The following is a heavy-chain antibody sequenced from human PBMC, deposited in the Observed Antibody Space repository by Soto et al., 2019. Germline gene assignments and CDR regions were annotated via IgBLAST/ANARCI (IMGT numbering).Heavy chain of an antibody. CDR3: ERRDSGERFDY. V-gene: IGHV4-39*01. D-gene: IGHD1-26*01. Sequence: LSLTCTVSGGSISSTNYHWAWIRQPPGKGLEWIGTIYYTGTTFDNPSLQGRVTISVDTSKNQFSLKLSSVTAADTAVYYCERRDSGERFDYWGHGSLVTVSS. J-gene: IGHJ4*01. CDR2: IYYTGTT. CDR1: GGSISSTNYH.